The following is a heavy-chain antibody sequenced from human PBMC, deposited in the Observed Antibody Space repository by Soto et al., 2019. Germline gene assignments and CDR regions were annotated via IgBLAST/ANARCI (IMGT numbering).Heavy chain of an antibody. D-gene: IGHD2-2*01. CDR2: IYHSGST. J-gene: IGHJ4*02. V-gene: IGHV4-30-2*01. CDR3: ARVPDL. CDR1: GGSLSPGGYS. Sequence: SEDLSLTCAVSGGSLSPGGYSWSWIRQPPGKGLEWIGYIYHSGSTYYNPSLKSRVTISVDRSKNQFSLKLSSVTAADTAVYYCARVPDLWGQGTLVTVSS.